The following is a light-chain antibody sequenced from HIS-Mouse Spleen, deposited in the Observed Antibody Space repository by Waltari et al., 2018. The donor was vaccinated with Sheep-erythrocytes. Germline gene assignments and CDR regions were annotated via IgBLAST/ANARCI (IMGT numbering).Light chain of an antibody. CDR3: CSYAGSSTPWV. V-gene: IGLV2-23*01. CDR2: EGS. Sequence: QSALTQPASVSGSPGQSITIPCTGTSSADGSYNLFSWYQQPPGKAPKLMIYEGSKRPSGVSNRFSGSKSGNTAPLTISGLQAEDEADYYCCSYAGSSTPWVFGGGTKLTVL. J-gene: IGLJ3*02. CDR1: SSADGSYNL.